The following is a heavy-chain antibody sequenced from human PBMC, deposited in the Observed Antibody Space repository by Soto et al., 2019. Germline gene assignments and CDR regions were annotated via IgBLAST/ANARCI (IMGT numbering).Heavy chain of an antibody. D-gene: IGHD6-13*01. CDR1: RFTFNSYA. CDR3: AKAPGQMVPDAGYFQY. V-gene: IGHV3-23*01. Sequence: EVQLLESGGGLVQPGGSLRLSCAASRFTFNSYAMSWVRQAPGKGLEWVSAISAIGVSTYYADSVKGRFTISRDNSKNTLYLQMNSLGAEDTAVYYCAKAPGQMVPDAGYFQYWGQGTLVTVSS. J-gene: IGHJ1*01. CDR2: ISAIGVST.